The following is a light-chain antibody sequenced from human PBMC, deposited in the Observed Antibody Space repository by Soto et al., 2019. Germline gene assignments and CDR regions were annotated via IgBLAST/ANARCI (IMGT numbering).Light chain of an antibody. CDR2: SNN. CDR3: AAWDDSLEGRV. V-gene: IGLV1-44*01. Sequence: QSVLTQPPSASGTPGQRVTISCSGSSSNIGSNTVNWYQQLPGTAPKLLIYSNNQRPSGVPDRFSGSKSGTSASLAISGLQSEDEADYYCAAWDDSLEGRVFGGGTKVTVL. J-gene: IGLJ2*01. CDR1: SSNIGSNT.